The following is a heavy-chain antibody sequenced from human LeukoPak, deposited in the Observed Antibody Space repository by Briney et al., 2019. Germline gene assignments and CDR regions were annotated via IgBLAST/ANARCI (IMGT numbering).Heavy chain of an antibody. CDR2: ISSSGSTI. CDR1: GFTFSSYE. CDR3: ARDEFPYYYDSSGSLYYYYGMDV. J-gene: IGHJ6*02. D-gene: IGHD3-22*01. V-gene: IGHV3-48*03. Sequence: GGSLRLSCAASGFTFSSYEMNWVRQAPGKGLEWFSYISSSGSTIYYADSVKGRFTISRDNAKNSLYLHMNSLRAEDTAVYYCARDEFPYYYDSSGSLYYYYGMDVWGQGTTVTVSS.